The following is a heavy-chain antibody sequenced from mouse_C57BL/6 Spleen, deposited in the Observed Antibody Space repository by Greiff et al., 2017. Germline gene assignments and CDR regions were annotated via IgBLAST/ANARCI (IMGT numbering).Heavy chain of an antibody. Sequence: EVKLQESGPVLVKPGASVKMSCKASGYTFTDYYMNWVKQSHGKSLEWIGVINPYNGGTSYNQKFKGKATLTVDKSSSTAYMELNSLTSEDSAVYYCARGGITTVHYAMDYWGQGTSVTVSS. CDR2: INPYNGGT. CDR3: ARGGITTVHYAMDY. V-gene: IGHV1-19*01. CDR1: GYTFTDYY. D-gene: IGHD1-1*01. J-gene: IGHJ4*01.